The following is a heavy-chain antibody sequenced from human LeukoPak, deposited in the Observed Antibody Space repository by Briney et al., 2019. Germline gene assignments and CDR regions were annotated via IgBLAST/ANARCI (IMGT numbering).Heavy chain of an antibody. D-gene: IGHD6-13*01. CDR1: GFTFSTYT. J-gene: IGHJ4*02. CDR2: ISGSGGRI. V-gene: IGHV3-23*01. Sequence: GGSLRLSCAASGFTFSTYTMSWVRQAPGKGLEWVSGISGSGGRIYYADSVKGRFTISRDNSKNMVYLQMNSLRAEDTAVYYCARGGIYSQGFDYWGQGTLVTVSS. CDR3: ARGGIYSQGFDY.